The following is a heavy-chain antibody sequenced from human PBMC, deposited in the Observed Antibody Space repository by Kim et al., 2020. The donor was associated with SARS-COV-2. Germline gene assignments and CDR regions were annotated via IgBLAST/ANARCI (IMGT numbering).Heavy chain of an antibody. V-gene: IGHV3-30*02. J-gene: IGHJ5*02. CDR3: AKDQRGNPLVDTPRDWFDP. D-gene: IGHD5-18*01. Sequence: GRFTIARDNSKNTLYLQMNSLRAEDTAVFYCAKDQRGNPLVDTPRDWFDPWGQGTLVTVSS.